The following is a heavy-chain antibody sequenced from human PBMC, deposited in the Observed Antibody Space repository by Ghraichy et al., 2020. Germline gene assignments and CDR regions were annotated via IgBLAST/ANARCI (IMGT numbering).Heavy chain of an antibody. J-gene: IGHJ1*01. CDR2: ISYDGSNK. CDR1: GFTFSSYG. D-gene: IGHD3-22*01. Sequence: GGSLRLSCAASGFTFSSYGMHWVRQAPGKGLEWVAVISYDGSNKYYADSVKGRFTISRDNSKNTLYLQMNSLRAEDTAVYYCAKDSSVSGYYRPDYFQHWGQGTLVTVSS. V-gene: IGHV3-30*18. CDR3: AKDSSVSGYYRPDYFQH.